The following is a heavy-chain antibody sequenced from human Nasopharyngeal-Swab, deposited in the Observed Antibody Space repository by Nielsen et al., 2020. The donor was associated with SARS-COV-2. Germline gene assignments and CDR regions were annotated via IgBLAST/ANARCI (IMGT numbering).Heavy chain of an antibody. Sequence: WGSLRLSCAVSGFTFKDYTMHWVRHVPGKGLEWVSLITMGGDIIYYADSGKGRFTISRDNSKNSLYLQMNSLRPEDAALYYCAKDLAYGGGGYNMDVWGKGTTVTVS. D-gene: IGHD4-23*01. CDR2: ITMGGDII. J-gene: IGHJ6*03. CDR1: GFTFKDYT. V-gene: IGHV3-43*01. CDR3: AKDLAYGGGGYNMDV.